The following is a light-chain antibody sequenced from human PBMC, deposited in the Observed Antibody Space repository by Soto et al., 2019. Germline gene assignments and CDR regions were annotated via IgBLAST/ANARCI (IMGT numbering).Light chain of an antibody. V-gene: IGLV2-8*01. Sequence: QSALTQPPSASGSPGQPVTISCTGTSSDIGAYNYVSWFQQHPGEAPKLIISDVNKRPSGVPNRFSGSKSGNTASLTVSGLQAEDEADYYCTSYGGRDNLIFGGGTKLTVL. J-gene: IGLJ2*01. CDR2: DVN. CDR3: TSYGGRDNLI. CDR1: SSDIGAYNY.